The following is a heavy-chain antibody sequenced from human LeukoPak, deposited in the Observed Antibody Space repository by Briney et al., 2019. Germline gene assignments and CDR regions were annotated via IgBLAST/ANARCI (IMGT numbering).Heavy chain of an antibody. CDR3: ARAKTLRFLEWSPFDY. V-gene: IGHV3-33*01. J-gene: IGHJ4*02. D-gene: IGHD3-3*01. CDR1: GFTFSRYG. CDR2: IWYDGSNK. Sequence: GGSLRLSCAASGFTFSRYGMHWVRQAAGKGLEWLAVIWYDGSNKYYADSVKGRFTISRDNSKNTLYLQMNSLRAEDTAVYYCARAKTLRFLEWSPFDYWGQGTLVTVSS.